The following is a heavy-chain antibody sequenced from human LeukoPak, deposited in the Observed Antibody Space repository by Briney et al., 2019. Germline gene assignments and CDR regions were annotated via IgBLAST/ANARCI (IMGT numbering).Heavy chain of an antibody. V-gene: IGHV5-51*01. D-gene: IGHD6-13*01. Sequence: GESLKISCKGSGYSFTSYWIGWVRQMPGKGLEWMGIIHPGDSDTRYSPSFQGQVTISADKSISTAYLQWSSLKASDIAMYYCARPGGGAAAGTSINYWGQGTLVTVSS. J-gene: IGHJ4*02. CDR1: GYSFTSYW. CDR2: IHPGDSDT. CDR3: ARPGGGAAAGTSINY.